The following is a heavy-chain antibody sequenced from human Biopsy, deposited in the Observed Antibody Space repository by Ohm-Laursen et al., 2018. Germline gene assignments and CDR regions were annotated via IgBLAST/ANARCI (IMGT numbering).Heavy chain of an antibody. CDR3: ARAENRTGWPCYCFYGIDV. J-gene: IGHJ6*02. Sequence: SLSLSFTCTVYGRSISRVYWGWMRQTPGKGLEWIGYIYYSGSTNYNPSLKSRVTISVDTSKNQFSLRLNSVTAADTAVYYRARAENRTGWPCYCFYGIDVWGQGTTVTVSS. CDR1: GRSISRVY. D-gene: IGHD6-19*01. V-gene: IGHV4-59*01. CDR2: IYYSGST.